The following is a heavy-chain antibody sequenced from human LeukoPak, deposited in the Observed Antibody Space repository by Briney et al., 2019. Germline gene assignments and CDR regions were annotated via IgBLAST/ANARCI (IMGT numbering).Heavy chain of an antibody. Sequence: GGSLRLSCAASGFAFSQYSMNWVRQAPGKGLEWVSHIRSSSETFYADSVKGRFTISRDNARNSLYLQMDNLRGEDTAIYYCARDAGNSGYGCDLWGQGTLVTVSS. CDR2: IRSSSET. CDR3: ARDAGNSGYGCDL. V-gene: IGHV3-48*01. CDR1: GFAFSQYS. J-gene: IGHJ4*02. D-gene: IGHD5-12*01.